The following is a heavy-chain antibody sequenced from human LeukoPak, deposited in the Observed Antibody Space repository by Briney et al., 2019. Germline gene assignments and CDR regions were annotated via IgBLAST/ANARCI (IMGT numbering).Heavy chain of an antibody. CDR1: GGSISSNY. CDR2: IYYSGNT. D-gene: IGHD3-22*01. Sequence: SETLSLTCTVSGGSISSNYWSWIRQPPGKGLEWIGYIYYSGNTNYNPSLESRLTISVDTSKNQFSLILSSVTAADTAVYCCARGPYDSSGHRSGFDIWGQGTMVTVSS. J-gene: IGHJ3*02. V-gene: IGHV4-59*01. CDR3: ARGPYDSSGHRSGFDI.